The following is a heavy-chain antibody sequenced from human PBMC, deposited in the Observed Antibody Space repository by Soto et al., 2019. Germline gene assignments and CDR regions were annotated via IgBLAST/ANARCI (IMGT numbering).Heavy chain of an antibody. CDR1: GGSISSRTFW. J-gene: IGHJ4*02. D-gene: IGHD4-4*01. V-gene: IGHV4-39*01. CDR2: MYYSGSS. Sequence: PSETLSLTCIVSGGSISSRTFWWAWIRQPPGKGLEWIGDMYYSGSSYSSPSLKSRVTLSVDTSKNQLSLKLNSVTAADTAVYYCARHPRDDYNYGGSGIFDYWGQGTLVTVSS. CDR3: ARHPRDDYNYGGSGIFDY.